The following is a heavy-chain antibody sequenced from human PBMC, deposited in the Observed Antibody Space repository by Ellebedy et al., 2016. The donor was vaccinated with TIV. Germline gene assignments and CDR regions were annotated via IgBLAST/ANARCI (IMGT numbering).Heavy chain of an antibody. D-gene: IGHD2-21*02. CDR3: ARDGACGGDCYGDNY. J-gene: IGHJ4*02. CDR1: GYTFTGYY. Sequence: AASVKVSCKASGYTFTGYYIHWVRQAPGQGLEWMGWINPKNGGPNYAQKFQGRVTMTRDTSISTAYMELSWLRSEDTAVYYCARDGACGGDCYGDNYWGQGSLVTVSS. V-gene: IGHV1-2*02. CDR2: INPKNGGP.